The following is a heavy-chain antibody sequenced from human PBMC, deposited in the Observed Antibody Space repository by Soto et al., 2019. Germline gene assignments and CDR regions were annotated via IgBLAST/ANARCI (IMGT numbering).Heavy chain of an antibody. V-gene: IGHV3-33*01. CDR2: IWYDGSNK. CDR1: GFTFSSYG. J-gene: IGHJ4*02. CDR3: ARPVRILYSSGWLLDY. D-gene: IGHD6-19*01. Sequence: GGSLRLSCAASGFTFSSYGMHWVRQAPGKGLEWVAVIWYDGSNKYYADSVKGRFTISRDNSKNTLYLQMNSLRAEDTAVYYCARPVRILYSSGWLLDYWGQGTLVTVSS.